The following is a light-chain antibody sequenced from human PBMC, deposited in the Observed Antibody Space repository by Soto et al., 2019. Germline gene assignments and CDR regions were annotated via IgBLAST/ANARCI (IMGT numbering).Light chain of an antibody. CDR2: EVS. V-gene: IGLV2-14*01. CDR3: TSYTSSFTHL. Sequence: QSALTQPASVSGSPGQSITISCTGTSSDVGGYNYVSWYQQHPGKAPKLMIFEVSNRPSGVSNRFSGSKSGNTASLTISGFQTEDEADYYCTSYTSSFTHLFGTGTKVTVL. J-gene: IGLJ1*01. CDR1: SSDVGGYNY.